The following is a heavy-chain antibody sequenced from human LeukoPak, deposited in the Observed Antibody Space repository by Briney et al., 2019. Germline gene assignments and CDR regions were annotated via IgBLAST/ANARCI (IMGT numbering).Heavy chain of an antibody. CDR3: AKGSKAVLFTRDRYMDV. J-gene: IGHJ6*03. CDR2: ISPGGPT. V-gene: IGHV3-23*01. D-gene: IGHD6-19*01. Sequence: PGGSLRLSCAASGFPFSSHGMNWVRQAPGKGLEWVSGISPGGPTYYADSVRGRFTISRDNSKKTLYLQMNSLRAEDTAVYFCAKGSKAVLFTRDRYMDVWGKGTTVTISS. CDR1: GFPFSSHG.